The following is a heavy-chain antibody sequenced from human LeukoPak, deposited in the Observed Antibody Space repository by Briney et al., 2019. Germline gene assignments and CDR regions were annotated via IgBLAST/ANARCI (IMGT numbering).Heavy chain of an antibody. Sequence: KTSETLSLTCSVSGSPISSYYWSWIRQPPGKGLEWIGRIYTSGSTNYNPSLKSRVTMSVDTSKNQFSLKLSSVTAADTAVYYCARDEKKGLPGPAASYYYYYGMDVWGQGTTVTVSS. D-gene: IGHD2-2*01. CDR2: IYTSGST. V-gene: IGHV4-4*07. CDR1: GSPISSYY. J-gene: IGHJ6*02. CDR3: ARDEKKGLPGPAASYYYYYGMDV.